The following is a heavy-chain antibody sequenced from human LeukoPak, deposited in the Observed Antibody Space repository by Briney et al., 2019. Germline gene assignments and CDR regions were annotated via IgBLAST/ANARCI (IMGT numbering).Heavy chain of an antibody. J-gene: IGHJ4*02. CDR1: GFTFSSYG. V-gene: IGHV3-30*02. Sequence: GGSLRPSCAASGFTFSSYGMHWVRQAPGKGLEWVAFIRYDGSNKYYADSVKGRFTISRDNSKNTLYLQMNSLRAEDTAVHYCAKDGYDSSGYFFDYWGQGTLVTVSS. CDR2: IRYDGSNK. D-gene: IGHD3-22*01. CDR3: AKDGYDSSGYFFDY.